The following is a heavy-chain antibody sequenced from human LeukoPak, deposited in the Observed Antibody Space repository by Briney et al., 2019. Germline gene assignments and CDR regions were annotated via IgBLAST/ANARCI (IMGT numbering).Heavy chain of an antibody. D-gene: IGHD2-2*01. Sequence: PGGSLRLSCAASGFTLSSYAMSWVRQAPGKGLEWVSGISGSDGSTNYADSVKGRFTISRDNSKNTLYLQMTSLRAEDTAVYYCARDQRDIVVVPAAWGYYYGMDVWGQGTTVTVSS. CDR2: ISGSDGST. CDR3: ARDQRDIVVVPAAWGYYYGMDV. CDR1: GFTLSSYA. V-gene: IGHV3-23*01. J-gene: IGHJ6*02.